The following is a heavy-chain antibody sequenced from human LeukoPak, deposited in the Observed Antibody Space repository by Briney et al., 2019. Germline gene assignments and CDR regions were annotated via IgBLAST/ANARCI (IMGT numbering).Heavy chain of an antibody. J-gene: IGHJ6*04. CDR3: ARDSPDIVVVPAAWGGMDV. D-gene: IGHD2-2*01. CDR1: GGTFSSYA. Sequence: SVKVSCTASGGTFSSYAISWVRQAPGQGHEWMGGIIPIFGTANYAQKFQGRVTITADESTSTAYMELSSLRSEDTAVYYCARDSPDIVVVPAAWGGMDVWGKGTTVTVSS. CDR2: IIPIFGTA. V-gene: IGHV1-69*13.